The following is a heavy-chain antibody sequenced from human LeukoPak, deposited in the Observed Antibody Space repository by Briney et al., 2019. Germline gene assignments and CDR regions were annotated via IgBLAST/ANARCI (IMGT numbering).Heavy chain of an antibody. CDR2: ISSSGSTI. CDR1: GFTFSDYY. J-gene: IGHJ4*02. D-gene: IGHD2-2*01. CDR3: ASSILGYCSSTSCSPGVLDY. V-gene: IGHV3-11*01. Sequence: PGGSLRLSCAASGFTFSDYYMSWIRQAPGKGLEWVSYISSSGSTIYYADSVKGRFTISRDNAKNSLYLQMNSLRAEDTAVYYCASSILGYCSSTSCSPGVLDYWGQGTLVTVSS.